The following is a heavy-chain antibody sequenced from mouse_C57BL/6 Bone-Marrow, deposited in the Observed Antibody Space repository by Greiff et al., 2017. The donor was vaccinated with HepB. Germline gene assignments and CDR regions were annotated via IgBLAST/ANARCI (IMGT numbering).Heavy chain of an antibody. CDR3: ARQDGYPDY. V-gene: IGHV5-6*01. CDR1: GFTFSSYG. Sequence: EVKLMESGGDLVKPGGSLKLSCAASGFTFSSYGMSWVRQTPDKRLEWVATISSGGSYTYYPDSVKGRFTIPRDNAKNTLYLQMSSLKSEDTAMYYCARQDGYPDYWGQGTTLTVSS. D-gene: IGHD2-3*01. J-gene: IGHJ2*01. CDR2: ISSGGSYT.